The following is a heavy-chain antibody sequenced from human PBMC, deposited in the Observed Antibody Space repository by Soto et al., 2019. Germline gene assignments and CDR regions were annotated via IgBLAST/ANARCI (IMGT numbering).Heavy chain of an antibody. D-gene: IGHD1-1*01. V-gene: IGHV1-18*01. Sequence: QVHLVQSGAEVKKPGASVKVSCQGSGYAFTTYGITWVRQAPGQGLEWMGWTSAHNGNTNYAQKRQGRVTVTRDTSTSTAYMELRSLRYDDTAVYYCARGRYGDYWGQGALVTVSS. J-gene: IGHJ4*02. CDR2: TSAHNGNT. CDR3: ARGRYGDY. CDR1: GYAFTTYG.